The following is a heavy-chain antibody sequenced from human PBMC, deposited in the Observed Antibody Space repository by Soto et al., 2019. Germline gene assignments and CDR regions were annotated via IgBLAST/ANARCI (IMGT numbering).Heavy chain of an antibody. CDR2: ISSSSSTI. CDR1: GFTFSSYS. J-gene: IGHJ4*02. CDR3: AREQDLQAFDY. V-gene: IGHV3-48*01. Sequence: GGSLRLSCAASGFTFSSYSMNWVRQAPGKGLEWVSYISSSSSTIYYADSVKGRFTISRDNAKNSLYLQMNSLRAEDTAVYYCAREQDLQAFDYWGQGTLVTVSS.